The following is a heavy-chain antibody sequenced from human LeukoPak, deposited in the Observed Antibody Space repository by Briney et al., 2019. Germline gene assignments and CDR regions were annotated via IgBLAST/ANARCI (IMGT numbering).Heavy chain of an antibody. J-gene: IGHJ4*02. CDR3: ARNGVPAAIPNFDY. V-gene: IGHV4-4*07. CDR2: IYTSGST. CDR1: GGSISSYY. D-gene: IGHD2-2*02. Sequence: SETLSLTCTVSGGSISSYYRSWIRQPAGKGLEWIGRIYTSGSTNYNPSLKSRVTMSVDTSKNQFSLKLSSVTAADTAVYYCARNGVPAAIPNFDYWGQGTLVTVSS.